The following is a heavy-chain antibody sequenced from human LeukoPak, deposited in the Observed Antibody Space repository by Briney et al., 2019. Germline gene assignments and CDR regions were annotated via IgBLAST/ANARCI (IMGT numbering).Heavy chain of an antibody. J-gene: IGHJ4*02. V-gene: IGHV1-46*01. CDR1: GYTFTSYY. Sequence: ASVKVSCKASGYTFTSYYMHWVRPAPGQGLEWMGIINPSGGSTSYAQKFQGRVTMTRDTSTSTVYMELSSLRSEDTAVYYCARDEGSRITIFPGGGFDYWGQGTLVTVSS. CDR2: INPSGGST. D-gene: IGHD3-9*01. CDR3: ARDEGSRITIFPGGGFDY.